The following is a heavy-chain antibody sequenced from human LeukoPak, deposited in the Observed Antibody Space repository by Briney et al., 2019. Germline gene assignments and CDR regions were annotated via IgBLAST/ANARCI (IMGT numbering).Heavy chain of an antibody. V-gene: IGHV3-53*01. J-gene: IGHJ4*02. CDR3: AREFSSSSYYFDY. D-gene: IGHD6-6*01. Sequence: GGSLRLSCAASGFTVSSNYMSWVRQASGKGLEWVSVIYSGGITYYADSVKGRFTISRDNSKNTLYLQMNSLRAEDTAVYYCAREFSSSSYYFDYWGQGALVTVSS. CDR1: GFTVSSNY. CDR2: IYSGGIT.